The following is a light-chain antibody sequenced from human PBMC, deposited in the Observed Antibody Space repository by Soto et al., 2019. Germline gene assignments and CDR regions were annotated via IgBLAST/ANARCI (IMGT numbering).Light chain of an antibody. V-gene: IGLV2-14*01. J-gene: IGLJ1*01. CDR3: SSYTSSSTLYV. CDR1: SSNIGSNT. Sequence: SVLTQPPSASGTPGQRVTISCSGSSSNIGSNTVNWYQQLSRDPKLMIYEVSNRPSGVSNRFSGSKSVNTASLTISGLQAEDEADYYCSSYTSSSTLYVFGTGTKVTVL. CDR2: EVS.